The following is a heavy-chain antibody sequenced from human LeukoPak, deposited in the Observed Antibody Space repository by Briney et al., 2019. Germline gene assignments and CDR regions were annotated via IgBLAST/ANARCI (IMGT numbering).Heavy chain of an antibody. CDR2: IGGSSSSI. D-gene: IGHD3-10*01. Sequence: GGSLRLSCTASGFTFSTYSMNWVRQAPGKRLEWVSSIGGSSSSIYYADSVKGRFTFSRDNAKNSLYLQMNSLRVEDTAVYYCARELADGSQRFDPWGQGTLVTVSS. V-gene: IGHV3-21*01. J-gene: IGHJ5*02. CDR3: ARELADGSQRFDP. CDR1: GFTFSTYS.